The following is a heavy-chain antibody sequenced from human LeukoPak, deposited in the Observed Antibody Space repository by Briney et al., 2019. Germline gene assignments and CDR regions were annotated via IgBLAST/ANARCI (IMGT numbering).Heavy chain of an antibody. Sequence: ASVKVSCKASGYTFTSYGISWVRQAPGQGLEWMGWMNPNSGNTGYAQKFQGRVTMTRNTSISTAYMELSSLRSEDTAVYYCARGSSGWYLSYYYYMDVWGKGTTVTISS. CDR2: MNPNSGNT. D-gene: IGHD6-19*01. CDR1: GYTFTSYG. V-gene: IGHV1-8*02. J-gene: IGHJ6*03. CDR3: ARGSSGWYLSYYYYMDV.